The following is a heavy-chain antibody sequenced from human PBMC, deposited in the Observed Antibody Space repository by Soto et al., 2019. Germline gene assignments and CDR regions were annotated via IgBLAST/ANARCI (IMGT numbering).Heavy chain of an antibody. D-gene: IGHD3-22*01. CDR1: GYTVTGYY. Sequence: QVQLVQSGAEVKKPGASVKVSCKASGYTVTGYYMHWVRQAPGQGLAWRGWINPNSGGTNYAQKFLGCATMTRGTSVSTDSVRLRSLGCDETAVYFCSRGRGPDGSGVSRHGVCVFVTRGQGTMVTLS. J-gene: IGHJ3*02. CDR3: SRGRGPDGSGVSRHGVCVFVT. V-gene: IGHV1-2*04. CDR2: INPNSGGT.